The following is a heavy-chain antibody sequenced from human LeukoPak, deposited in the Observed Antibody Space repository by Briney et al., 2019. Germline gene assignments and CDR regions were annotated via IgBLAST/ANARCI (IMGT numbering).Heavy chain of an antibody. J-gene: IGHJ3*01. CDR2: IYHSGST. CDR3: ARGNYDFWSGYFSP. Sequence: SETLSLTCTVSGYSICSGYYWGWIRQPPGKGLEWIGSIYHSGSTYYNPSLKSRVTISVDTSKNQFSLKLSSVTAADTAVYYCARGNYDFWSGYFSPWGQGTMVTVSS. D-gene: IGHD3-3*01. CDR1: GYSICSGYY. V-gene: IGHV4-38-2*02.